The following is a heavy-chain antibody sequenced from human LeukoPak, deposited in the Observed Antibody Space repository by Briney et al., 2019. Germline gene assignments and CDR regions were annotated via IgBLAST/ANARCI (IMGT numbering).Heavy chain of an antibody. V-gene: IGHV3-23*01. Sequence: PGGSLRLSCAASGFTFSSYAMSWVRQAPGKGLEWVSGISGSGASADYADSVKSRFTISRDNSKNTLYLQMNSLRAEDTAVYYCASFDLGVYWGQGTLVTVSS. CDR1: GFTFSSYA. D-gene: IGHD3-9*01. CDR3: ASFDLGVY. J-gene: IGHJ4*02. CDR2: ISGSGASA.